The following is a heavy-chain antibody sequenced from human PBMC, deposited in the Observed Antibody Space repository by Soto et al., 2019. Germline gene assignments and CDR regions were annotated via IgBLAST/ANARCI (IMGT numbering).Heavy chain of an antibody. CDR1: GFTFDDYG. V-gene: IGHV3-20*01. D-gene: IGHD3-22*01. CDR3: ARDPSRGDSSGYYYDY. Sequence: GGSLRLSCAASGFTFDDYGMSWVRQPPGKGLEWVSGINWNGGSTGYADSVKGRFTISRDNAKNSLYLQRNSLRAEDTALYHCARDPSRGDSSGYYYDYWGQGTLVTVSS. CDR2: INWNGGST. J-gene: IGHJ4*02.